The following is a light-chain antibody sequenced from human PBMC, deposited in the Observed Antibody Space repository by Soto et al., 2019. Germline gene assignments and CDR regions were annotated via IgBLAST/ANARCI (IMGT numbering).Light chain of an antibody. CDR1: SSDVGGYNY. J-gene: IGLJ1*01. CDR2: EVS. V-gene: IGLV2-14*01. Sequence: QSALTQPASVSGSPGQSITISCTGTSSDVGGYNYVSWYQQHPGKAPKLMIYEVSNRPSGVSNRFSGSKSGNTASLTIPGLQAEDEADYYCSSYTSSSTLEVFGNGTKVTVL. CDR3: SSYTSSSTLEV.